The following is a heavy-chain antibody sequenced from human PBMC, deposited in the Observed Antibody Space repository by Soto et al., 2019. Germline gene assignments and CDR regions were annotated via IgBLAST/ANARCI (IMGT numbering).Heavy chain of an antibody. J-gene: IGHJ4*02. D-gene: IGHD2-15*01. CDR2: IPYTGNT. Sequence: SETLSLTCTVSGGSISSSGYYWGWIRQPPGKGLEWIASIPYTGNTYYNPSLKSRVTISVDTSKNQFSLKLSSVTAADTAVYYCARHTPAISISDHWGQGTLVTVSS. CDR3: ARHTPAISISDH. V-gene: IGHV4-39*01. CDR1: GGSISSSGYY.